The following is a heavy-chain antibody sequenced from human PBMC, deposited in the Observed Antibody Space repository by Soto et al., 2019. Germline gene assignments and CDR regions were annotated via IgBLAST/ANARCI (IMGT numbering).Heavy chain of an antibody. Sequence: EVQLVESGGNLVQPGGSLRLSCVGSGFTFSSNWITWVRQAPGKGLEWVGNIRQDGSEKNYVDSVKGRFTISRDNAKNSLYLQMNSLRPEDTAVYYCAREIVEARGASYFDYWGPGTLVTVSS. J-gene: IGHJ4*02. D-gene: IGHD6-6*01. CDR3: AREIVEARGASYFDY. V-gene: IGHV3-7*04. CDR1: GFTFSSNW. CDR2: IRQDGSEK.